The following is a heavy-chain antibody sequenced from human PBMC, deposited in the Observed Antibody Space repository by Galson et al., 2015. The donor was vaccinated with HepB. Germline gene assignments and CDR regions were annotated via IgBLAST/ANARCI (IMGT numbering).Heavy chain of an antibody. Sequence: QSGAEVTKPGESLKISCKGSGYIFTNYRIGWVRQMSGKGLEWMGTIYPGDSESRYSPSFQGQVTISADKSISIASLQWSSLKASDTAMYYCANLGSLQSLDAFDIWGQGTMVTVSS. CDR1: GYIFTNYR. V-gene: IGHV5-51*01. D-gene: IGHD2-15*01. J-gene: IGHJ3*02. CDR3: ANLGSLQSLDAFDI. CDR2: IYPGDSES.